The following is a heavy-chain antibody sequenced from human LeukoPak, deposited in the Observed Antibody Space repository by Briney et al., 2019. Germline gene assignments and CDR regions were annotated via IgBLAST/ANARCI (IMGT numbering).Heavy chain of an antibody. V-gene: IGHV4-34*01. J-gene: IGHJ6*02. Sequence: SETLSLTCAVYGGSFSGYYWSWIRQPPGKGLEWIGEINHSGSTNYNPSLKSRVTISVDTSKNQFSLKLSSVTAADTAVYYCARGPLGYQLLFSVHYYYGMDVWGQGTTVTVSS. CDR1: GGSFSGYY. CDR3: ARGPLGYQLLFSVHYYYGMDV. D-gene: IGHD2-2*01. CDR2: INHSGST.